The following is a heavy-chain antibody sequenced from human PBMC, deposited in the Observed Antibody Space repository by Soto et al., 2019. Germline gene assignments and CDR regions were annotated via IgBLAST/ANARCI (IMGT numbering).Heavy chain of an antibody. CDR1: SGPSKSHN. J-gene: IGHJ6*01. V-gene: IGHV4-59*08. Sequence: QVQVQQSGPGLVKPSETLSLTCTVSSGPSKSHNWGWIRQPPGRGLDWLGYVYDNWSTSYNHTLKSRVTVSADTSTNRISLTLRFVTAADTAVYYCVRQGIGFLHGLVDVWGQGTTVIVSS. CDR3: VRQGIGFLHGLVDV. D-gene: IGHD3-10*01. CDR2: VYDNWST.